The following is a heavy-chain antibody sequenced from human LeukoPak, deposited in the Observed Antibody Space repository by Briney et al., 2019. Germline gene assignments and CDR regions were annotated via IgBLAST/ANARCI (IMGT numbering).Heavy chain of an antibody. CDR3: ANGYSYYNY. Sequence: GGSLRLSCAASGFTFNNYAMSWVRQAPGQGLEWVSAVSVSDDNTYYADSVKGRFTISRDNSKNTLYLQMNSLRAEDTAVYYCANGYSYYNYWGQGTLVTVSS. CDR2: VSVSDDNT. J-gene: IGHJ4*02. D-gene: IGHD4-11*01. CDR1: GFTFNNYA. V-gene: IGHV3-23*01.